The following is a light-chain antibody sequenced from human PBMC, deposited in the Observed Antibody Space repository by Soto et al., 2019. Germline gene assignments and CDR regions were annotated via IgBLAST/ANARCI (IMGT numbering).Light chain of an antibody. V-gene: IGKV1-5*03. J-gene: IGKJ1*01. CDR1: QSVSSW. CDR2: KAS. Sequence: DIQMTQSPPTLSASVGDRVTITCRASQSVSSWLAWYQQKPGKAPKLLIHKASRLESGVSSRFTGSGSGTEFTLTISSLQADDIGTYYCQEYQTWTFSHGTKVEIK. CDR3: QEYQTWT.